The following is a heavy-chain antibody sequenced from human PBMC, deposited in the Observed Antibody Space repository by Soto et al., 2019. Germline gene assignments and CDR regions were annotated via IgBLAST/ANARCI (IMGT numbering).Heavy chain of an antibody. V-gene: IGHV1-69*01. CDR3: ASGMTTLTIYYYYYGMNV. CDR2: IIPIFGTA. D-gene: IGHD4-17*01. CDR1: GGTFSSYA. Sequence: QVQLVPSGAEVKKPGSSVKVSCKASGGTFSSYAISWVRQAPGQGLELMGGIIPIFGTAHDAQKFQGRVTITADECTSTAYMELSRLRSEDTAVYYWASGMTTLTIYYYYYGMNVWGQGTTVAVTS. J-gene: IGHJ6*02.